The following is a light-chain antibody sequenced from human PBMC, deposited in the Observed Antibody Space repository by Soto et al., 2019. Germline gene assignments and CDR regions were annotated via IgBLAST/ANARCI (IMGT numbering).Light chain of an antibody. CDR3: QQASAFPLT. CDR1: QNIGTW. V-gene: IGKV1-12*01. CDR2: AAS. J-gene: IGKJ5*01. Sequence: DIQMTQSPSSVSASVGDRLTITCRASQNIGTWLTWYQQKPGKAPKLLIYAASTLQNGVPSTFSGSGSGTDFTLTISSLQPDDFATYYCQQASAFPLTFGQGTRLEIK.